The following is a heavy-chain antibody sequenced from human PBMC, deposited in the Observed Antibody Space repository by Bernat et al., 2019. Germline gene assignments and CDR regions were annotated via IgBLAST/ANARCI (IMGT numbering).Heavy chain of an antibody. J-gene: IGHJ4*02. CDR2: IIPIFGTA. Sequence: QVQLVQSGAEVKKPGSSVKVSCKASGGTFSSYAISWVRQAPGQGLEWMGGIIPIFGTANYAQKFQGRVTITADESTSKAYMELSSRGSEDTAVYYCARDIRMGGPFDYWGQGTLVTVSS. CDR3: ARDIRMGGPFDY. D-gene: IGHD1-14*01. CDR1: GGTFSSYA. V-gene: IGHV1-69*12.